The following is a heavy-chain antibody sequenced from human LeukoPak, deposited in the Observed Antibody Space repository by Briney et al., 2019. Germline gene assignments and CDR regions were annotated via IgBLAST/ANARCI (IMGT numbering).Heavy chain of an antibody. D-gene: IGHD2-8*01. CDR2: INHSGST. CDR3: ARGRLFYDGVAKIVPRNNWFDP. J-gene: IGHJ5*02. V-gene: IGHV4-34*01. Sequence: PSETLSLTCAVYGGSFSGYYWSWIRQPPGKGLEWIGEINHSGSTNYNPSLKSRVTISVDTSKNQFSLKLSSVTAADTAVYYCARGRLFYDGVAKIVPRNNWFDPWGQGTLVTVSS. CDR1: GGSFSGYY.